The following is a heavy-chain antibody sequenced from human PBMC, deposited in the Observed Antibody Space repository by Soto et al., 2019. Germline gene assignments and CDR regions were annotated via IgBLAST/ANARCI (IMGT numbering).Heavy chain of an antibody. D-gene: IGHD2-15*01. CDR2: INPSGGST. J-gene: IGHJ6*02. V-gene: IGHV1-46*01. CDR3: ERVSGYCSGGSCYSGFGMAV. CDR1: GYTFTSYY. Sequence: ASVKVSCKASGYTFTSYYMHWVRQAPGQGLEWMGIINPSGGSTSYAQKFQGRVTMTRDTSTSTVYMELSSLRSEDTAVYYCERVSGYCSGGSCYSGFGMAVWGQGTTVTVSS.